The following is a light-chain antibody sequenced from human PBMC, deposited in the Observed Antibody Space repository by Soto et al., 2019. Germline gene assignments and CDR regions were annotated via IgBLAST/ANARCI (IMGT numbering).Light chain of an antibody. CDR2: SAS. V-gene: IGKV3-11*01. J-gene: IGKJ5*01. CDR3: QQRSNWPIT. CDR1: QSVNNN. Sequence: EIVLTQSPATLSLSPGERATLSCRASQSVNNNVAWYQQKPGHTPRLLIYSASIGATGTPARFSGSGSGSDFTLTISSLQSEDFAVYYCQQRSNWPITFGQGTRLEIK.